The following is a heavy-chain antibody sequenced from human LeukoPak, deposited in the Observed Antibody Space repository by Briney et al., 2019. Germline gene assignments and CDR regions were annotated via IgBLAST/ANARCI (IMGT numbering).Heavy chain of an antibody. CDR3: ARRAYSYAYGY. Sequence: GESLKISCKGSGYSFTSYWVGWVRQMPGKGLEWMGIIYPGDSDTRYSPSFQGQVTISADRSISTAYLQWSSLKASDTAMYYCARRAYSYAYGYWGQGTLVTVSS. V-gene: IGHV5-51*01. J-gene: IGHJ4*02. CDR2: IYPGDSDT. CDR1: GYSFTSYW. D-gene: IGHD5-18*01.